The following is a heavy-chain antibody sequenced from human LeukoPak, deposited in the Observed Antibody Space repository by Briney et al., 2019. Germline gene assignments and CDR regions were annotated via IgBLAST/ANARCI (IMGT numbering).Heavy chain of an antibody. V-gene: IGHV3-49*03. J-gene: IGHJ3*02. CDR3: TRMEYSGGWYGLGAFDI. CDR1: GFTFGDYA. CDR2: VRTKAHGATT. D-gene: IGHD6-19*01. Sequence: EPGRSLRLSCTASGFTFGDYAMSWFRQAPGRGLEWVGFVRTKAHGATTEYAASVKGRFTISRDDSESIAYLQMNSLKTEDTAVYYCTRMEYSGGWYGLGAFDIWGQGTMVTVSS.